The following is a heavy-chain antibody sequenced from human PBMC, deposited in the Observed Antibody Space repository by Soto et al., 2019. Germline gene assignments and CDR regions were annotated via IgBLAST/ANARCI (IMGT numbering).Heavy chain of an antibody. D-gene: IGHD5-18*01. Sequence: SETLSLTCAVYGGSFSGYYWSWIRQPPGKGLEWIGEINHSGSTNYNPSLKSRVTISVDTSKNQFSLKLSSVTAADTAVYYCARGQRGYSYVRGYDFDYWGQGTLVNGSS. CDR3: ARGQRGYSYVRGYDFDY. CDR1: GGSFSGYY. V-gene: IGHV4-34*01. CDR2: INHSGST. J-gene: IGHJ4*02.